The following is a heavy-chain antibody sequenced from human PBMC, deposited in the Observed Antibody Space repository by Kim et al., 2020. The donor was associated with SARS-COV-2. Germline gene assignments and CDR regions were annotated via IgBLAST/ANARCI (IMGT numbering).Heavy chain of an antibody. D-gene: IGHD3-22*01. Sequence: SETLSLTCTVSGGSISSGSYYWSWIRQPAGKGLEWIGRIYTSGRTNYNPSLKRRVTISVDTSKNQFSRKLSSVTAADTAEYYCARDSPPNYYDSSGPTPDWGQGTLVTVSS. J-gene: IGHJ4*02. V-gene: IGHV4-61*02. CDR1: GGSISSGSYY. CDR2: IYTSGRT. CDR3: ARDSPPNYYDSSGPTPD.